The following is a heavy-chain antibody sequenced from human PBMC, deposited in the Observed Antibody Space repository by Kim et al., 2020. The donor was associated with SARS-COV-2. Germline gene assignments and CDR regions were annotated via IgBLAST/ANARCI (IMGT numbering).Heavy chain of an antibody. D-gene: IGHD2-15*01. J-gene: IGHJ4*02. Sequence: GGSLRLSCAASGFTFSSYSMNWVRQAPGKGLEWVSSISSSSSYIYYADSVKGRFTISRDNAKNSLYLQMNSLRAEDTAVYYCARGRVVAANLDYWGQGTLVTVSS. CDR2: ISSSSSYI. CDR1: GFTFSSYS. CDR3: ARGRVVAANLDY. V-gene: IGHV3-21*01.